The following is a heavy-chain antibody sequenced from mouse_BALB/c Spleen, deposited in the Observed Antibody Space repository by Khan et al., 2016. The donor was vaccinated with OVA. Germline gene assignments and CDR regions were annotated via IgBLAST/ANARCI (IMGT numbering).Heavy chain of an antibody. V-gene: IGHV1S136*01. CDR2: INPYNDGT. D-gene: IGHD2-14*01. Sequence: VQLKESGPELVKPGASVKMSCKASGYTFNSYVMHWVKQKPGQGLEWIGYINPYNDGTKYNEKFKGKATLTSDKSSSTAYMELSSLTSDDSAVYYCVRPGNRYERVFDYWGQGTTLTVSS. CDR1: GYTFNSYV. CDR3: VRPGNRYERVFDY. J-gene: IGHJ2*01.